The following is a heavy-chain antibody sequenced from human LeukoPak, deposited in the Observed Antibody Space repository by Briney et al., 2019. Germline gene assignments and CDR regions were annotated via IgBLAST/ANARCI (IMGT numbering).Heavy chain of an antibody. Sequence: GSLRLSCAASGFTFSSYAMHWVRLAPGKGLEWVSGISGSDGSTYYADSVKGRFTISRDNSKNTLFLQMNSLRAEDTAVYYCAKVLSYGVVPAAIDYWGQGTLVTVSS. D-gene: IGHD2-2*01. CDR2: ISGSDGST. V-gene: IGHV3-23*01. CDR1: GFTFSSYA. CDR3: AKVLSYGVVPAAIDY. J-gene: IGHJ4*02.